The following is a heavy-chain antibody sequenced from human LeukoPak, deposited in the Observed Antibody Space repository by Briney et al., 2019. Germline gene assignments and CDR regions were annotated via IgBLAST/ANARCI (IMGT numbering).Heavy chain of an antibody. J-gene: IGHJ6*03. Sequence: SETLSLTCTVSGGSISSYYWSWIRQPPGKGLEWIGYIYYSGSTNYNPSLKSRVTISVDTSKNQFSLKLSSVTAADTAVYYCARDGSSGWSYMDVWGKGTTVTISS. D-gene: IGHD6-19*01. CDR1: GGSISSYY. CDR2: IYYSGST. V-gene: IGHV4-59*01. CDR3: ARDGSSGWSYMDV.